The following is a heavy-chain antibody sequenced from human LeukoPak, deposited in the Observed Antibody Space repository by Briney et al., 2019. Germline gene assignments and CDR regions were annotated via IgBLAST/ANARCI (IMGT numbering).Heavy chain of an antibody. D-gene: IGHD6-13*01. CDR1: GFTSSSYA. V-gene: IGHV3-23*01. CDR2: ISGSGGST. Sequence: GGSLRLSCAASGFTSSSYAMSWVHQATGKGLEWVSSISGSGGSTYYADSVKGRFTISRDNSKNTLYLQMDSLRAEDTALYHCAKFPAAGTNSGGFDYWGQGTLVTVSS. J-gene: IGHJ4*02. CDR3: AKFPAAGTNSGGFDY.